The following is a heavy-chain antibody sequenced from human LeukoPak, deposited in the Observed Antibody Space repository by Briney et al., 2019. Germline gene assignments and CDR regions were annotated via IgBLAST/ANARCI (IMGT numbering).Heavy chain of an antibody. J-gene: IGHJ4*02. D-gene: IGHD6-19*01. V-gene: IGHV4-59*08. Sequence: SETLSLTCTVSGGSISSYHWSWIRQPPGQGLEWIGYISTSGSTNYNPSLQSRVTTSVDTSKNQLSPKLSSVTDADTAVYYCARHRTSGWGLDYWGQGTHVTVS. CDR1: GGSISSYH. CDR2: ISTSGST. CDR3: ARHRTSGWGLDY.